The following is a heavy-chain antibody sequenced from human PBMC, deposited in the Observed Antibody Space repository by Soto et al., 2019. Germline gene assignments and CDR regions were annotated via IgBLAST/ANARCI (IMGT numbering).Heavy chain of an antibody. CDR3: AREVWGPVD. CDR1: GFTFTSYT. V-gene: IGHV3-7*01. D-gene: IGHD7-27*01. Sequence: EVQLVESGGGLVQPGGSLRLSCEASGFTFTSYTMIWVRQSPGEGLEWLANIKEDGIQKNYVDSVKGRFTISRDNAKKSLYLKMNSLRVDDTAVYYCAREVWGPVDWGQGTLVTVSS. J-gene: IGHJ4*02. CDR2: IKEDGIQK.